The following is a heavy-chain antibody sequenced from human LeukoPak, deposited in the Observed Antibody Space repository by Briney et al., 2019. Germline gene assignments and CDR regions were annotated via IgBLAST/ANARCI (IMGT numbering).Heavy chain of an antibody. CDR3: VTYGSRTWYIFDY. Sequence: PSETLSLTCIVSGGSIDSSHYYWGWIRQSPGKGLELIGSIYYSGDTYYNPSLGSRVTISLDTSKNQFSLKVTSVTAADTAVCYCVTYGSRTWYIFDYWGQGTRVTVSS. J-gene: IGHJ4*02. CDR2: IYYSGDT. D-gene: IGHD3-10*01. V-gene: IGHV4-39*07. CDR1: GGSIDSSHYY.